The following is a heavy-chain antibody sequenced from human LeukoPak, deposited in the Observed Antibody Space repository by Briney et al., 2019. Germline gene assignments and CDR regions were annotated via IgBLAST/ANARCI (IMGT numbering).Heavy chain of an antibody. CDR2: ISGSGT. J-gene: IGHJ3*02. CDR1: GFTFRSYA. V-gene: IGHV3-23*01. D-gene: IGHD4-17*01. Sequence: GGSLRLSCATSGFTFRSYAMIWVRQAPERGLQWVSGISGSGTYYADFAKGRFTISRDNSKNTLYLQMNSLRAEDTATYYCARGPNGDYIGAFDMWGQGTMVTVSS. CDR3: ARGPNGDYIGAFDM.